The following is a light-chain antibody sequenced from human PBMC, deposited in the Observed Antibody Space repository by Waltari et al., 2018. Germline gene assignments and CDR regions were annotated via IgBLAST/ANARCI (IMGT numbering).Light chain of an antibody. CDR2: GAS. J-gene: IGKJ4*01. CDR1: QSVNSN. V-gene: IGKV3-15*01. Sequence: EIVMTQSPATLSVSPGERATLSCSASQSVNSNLAWYHQKPGQAPRLLIYGASTRATGIPATFSGSGSGTEFTLTISSLQSEDFAAYYCQQYDKWPLTFGGGTKVEIK. CDR3: QQYDKWPLT.